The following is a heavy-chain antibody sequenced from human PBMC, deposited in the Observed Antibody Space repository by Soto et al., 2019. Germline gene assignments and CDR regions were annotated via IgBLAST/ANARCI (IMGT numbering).Heavy chain of an antibody. CDR2: ISYDGSNK. D-gene: IGHD6-13*01. Sequence: QVQLVESGGGVVQPGRSLRLSCAASGFTFSSYAMHWVRQAPGKGLEWVAVISYDGSNKYYADSVKGRFTISRDNSKNTLYLQMNSLRADDTAVYYCARDWYSSSWYSGYYYYGMDVWGQGTTVTVSS. V-gene: IGHV3-30-3*01. J-gene: IGHJ6*02. CDR3: ARDWYSSSWYSGYYYYGMDV. CDR1: GFTFSSYA.